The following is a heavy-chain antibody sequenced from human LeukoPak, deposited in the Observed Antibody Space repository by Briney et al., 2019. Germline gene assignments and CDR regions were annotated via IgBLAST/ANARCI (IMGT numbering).Heavy chain of an antibody. J-gene: IGHJ4*02. Sequence: PGGSLRLSCAASGFTFSSYTMSWVRQAPGKGLEWVSAISGSGGSTYYADSGKGRFTISRDNSKNTLYLQMNSLRAEETAVYYCAKARGAAGCFDYWGQGTLVTVSS. CDR1: GFTFSSYT. V-gene: IGHV3-23*01. CDR3: AKARGAAGCFDY. CDR2: ISGSGGST. D-gene: IGHD6-13*01.